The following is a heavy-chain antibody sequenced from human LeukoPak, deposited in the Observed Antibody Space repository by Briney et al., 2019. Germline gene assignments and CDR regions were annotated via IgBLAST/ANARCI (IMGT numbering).Heavy chain of an antibody. CDR3: AREVLDTAMALGY. CDR2: IYSGGTT. CDR1: GFTVSSNY. J-gene: IGHJ4*02. D-gene: IGHD5-18*01. Sequence: PGGSLRLSCAASGFTVSSNYMSWVCQAPGKGLEWVSIIYSGGTTYYADSVKGRFTISRDNSKNTLYLQMNSLRAEDTAVYYCAREVLDTAMALGYWGQGTLVTVSS. V-gene: IGHV3-66*01.